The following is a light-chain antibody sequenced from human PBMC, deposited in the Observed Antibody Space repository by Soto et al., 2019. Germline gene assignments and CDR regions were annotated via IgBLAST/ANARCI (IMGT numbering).Light chain of an antibody. CDR1: RNINRK. CDR2: GAS. Sequence: EIVMTQSPATLSVSQGERATLSCRASRNINRKLAWYQQKPGQAPRLLISGASTRPTGIPARFSGSGSGTEFTLTISSLQSEDFAVYYCQQYYDYPTLMFGGGTKVEIK. CDR3: QQYYDYPTLM. J-gene: IGKJ4*02. V-gene: IGKV3-15*01.